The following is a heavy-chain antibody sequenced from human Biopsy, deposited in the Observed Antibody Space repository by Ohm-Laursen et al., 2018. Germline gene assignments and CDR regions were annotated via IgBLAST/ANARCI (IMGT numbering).Heavy chain of an antibody. CDR3: ATKLTGYFHH. J-gene: IGHJ1*01. Sequence: GASVKVFCKAPGRTFSNYGVNWVRQAPGQGLEWLGGNIPILGTGNYAQKFQDRVTVAADTSTSTATMEPRSLRSDDTAVYYCATKLTGYFHHWGQGTLVIVSS. V-gene: IGHV1-69*06. CDR1: GRTFSNYG. CDR2: NIPILGTG. D-gene: IGHD3-9*01.